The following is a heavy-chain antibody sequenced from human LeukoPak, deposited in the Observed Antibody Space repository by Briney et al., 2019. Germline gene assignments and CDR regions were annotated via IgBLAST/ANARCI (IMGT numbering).Heavy chain of an antibody. V-gene: IGHV4-61*02. CDR2: IYTSGST. CDR3: ARDLMMATISPL. Sequence: PSETLSLTCTVSGGSISSGSYYWSWIRQPAGKGLEWIGRIYTSGSTNYNPSLKSRVTISVDTSKNQFSLKLSSVTAADTAVYYCARDLMMATISPLWGRGTLVTVSS. CDR1: GGSISSGSYY. D-gene: IGHD5-24*01. J-gene: IGHJ4*02.